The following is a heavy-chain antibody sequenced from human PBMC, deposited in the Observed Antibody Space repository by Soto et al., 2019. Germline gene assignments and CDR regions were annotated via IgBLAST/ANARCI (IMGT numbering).Heavy chain of an antibody. CDR1: GFTVGNNY. J-gene: IGHJ4*02. CDR2: IYSTGTT. Sequence: EVQLVESGGGLIQPGGSLKLSCAASGFTVGNNYMSWVRQAPGKGLEWVSLIYSTGTTKYADSVKGRFTVSRDNAKHTLYLQMNSLRAEDTAVYYCAKDGRGSGSHYTSFGYWGQGTLVTVSS. V-gene: IGHV3-53*01. D-gene: IGHD3-10*01. CDR3: AKDGRGSGSHYTSFGY.